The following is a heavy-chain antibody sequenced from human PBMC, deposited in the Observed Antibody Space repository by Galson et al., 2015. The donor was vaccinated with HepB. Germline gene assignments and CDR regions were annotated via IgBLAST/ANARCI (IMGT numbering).Heavy chain of an antibody. D-gene: IGHD3-22*01. J-gene: IGHJ4*02. V-gene: IGHV4-39*01. CDR1: GGSISSSSYY. Sequence: ETLSLTCTVSGGSISSSSYYWGWIRQPPGKGLEWIGSTYYTGSTYYNPSLKSRVTISVDTSKNQFSLKLSSVTAADTAVYYCAGGLMIVVVFHYWGQGTLVTVSS. CDR2: TYYTGST. CDR3: AGGLMIVVVFHY.